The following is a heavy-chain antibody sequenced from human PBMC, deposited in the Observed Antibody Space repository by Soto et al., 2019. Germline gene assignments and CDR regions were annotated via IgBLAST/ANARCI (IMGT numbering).Heavy chain of an antibody. J-gene: IGHJ4*02. D-gene: IGHD2-8*01. CDR2: ISGSGGST. CDR1: GFTFSSYA. CDR3: AKDEARRIVLMVYAFDY. V-gene: IGHV3-23*01. Sequence: GGSLRLSCAASGFTFSSYAMSWVRQAPGKGLEWVSAISGSGGSTYYAESVKGRFTISRDNSKNTLYLQMNSLRAEDTAVYYCAKDEARRIVLMVYAFDYWGQGTLVTVSS.